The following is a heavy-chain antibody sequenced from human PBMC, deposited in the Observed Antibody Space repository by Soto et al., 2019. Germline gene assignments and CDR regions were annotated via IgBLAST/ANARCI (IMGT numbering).Heavy chain of an antibody. J-gene: IGHJ6*03. Sequence: GGSLRLSCAASGFTFDDYAMHWVRQTPGKGLEWVSGISWNSGSIGYADSVKGRFTISRDNAKNSLSLQMNSLRAEDTALYYGTKDTHNLTRYMDVLGKRTTVTVSS. V-gene: IGHV3-9*01. CDR2: ISWNSGSI. CDR1: GFTFDDYA. D-gene: IGHD3-9*01. CDR3: TKDTHNLTRYMDV.